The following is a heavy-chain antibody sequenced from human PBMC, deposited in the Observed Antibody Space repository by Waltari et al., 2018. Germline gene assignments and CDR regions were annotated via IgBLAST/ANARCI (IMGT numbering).Heavy chain of an antibody. CDR3: ARGRGPTVTAGY. CDR2: INHSGST. Sequence: QVQLQESGAGLLKPSETLSLTCAVYGGSFSGYYWSWTRQPPGKGLEWIGEINHSGSTNYNPSLTSRVTISVDTSKNQFSLKLSSVTAADTAVYYCARGRGPTVTAGYWGQGTLVTVSS. J-gene: IGHJ4*02. V-gene: IGHV4-34*01. CDR1: GGSFSGYY. D-gene: IGHD4-17*01.